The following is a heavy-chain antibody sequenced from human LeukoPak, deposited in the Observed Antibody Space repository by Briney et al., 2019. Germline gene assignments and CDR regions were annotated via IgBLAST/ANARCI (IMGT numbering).Heavy chain of an antibody. CDR2: ISGSGGST. CDR1: GFTFSNAW. V-gene: IGHV3-23*01. Sequence: GGSLRLSCAASGFTFSNAWMSWVRQAPGKGLEWVSAISGSGGSTYYADSVKGRFTISRDNSKNTLYLQMNSLRAEDTAVYYCAKGDFDWTFYYFDYWGQGTLVTVSS. J-gene: IGHJ4*02. D-gene: IGHD3-9*01. CDR3: AKGDFDWTFYYFDY.